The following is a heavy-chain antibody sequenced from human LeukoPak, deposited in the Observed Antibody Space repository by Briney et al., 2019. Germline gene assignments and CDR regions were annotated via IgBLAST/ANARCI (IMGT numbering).Heavy chain of an antibody. CDR2: ISYGGSNK. D-gene: IGHD3-10*01. Sequence: GGSLRLSCAASGFTFSSYGMHWVRQAPGKGLEWVAVISYGGSNKYYADSVKGRFTISRDNSKNTLYLQMNSLRAEDTAVYYCAKDQDVLLWFGSPPCFDYWGQGTLVTVSS. CDR1: GFTFSSYG. V-gene: IGHV3-30*18. CDR3: AKDQDVLLWFGSPPCFDY. J-gene: IGHJ4*02.